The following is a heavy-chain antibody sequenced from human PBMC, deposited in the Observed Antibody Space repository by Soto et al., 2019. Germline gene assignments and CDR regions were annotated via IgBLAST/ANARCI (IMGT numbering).Heavy chain of an antibody. CDR2: IYYSXSN. J-gene: IGHJ4*02. Sequence: XXTLSLTCTVSGGSISSSYWSWIRQPPGKGMEWIGXIYYSXSNYYKQSLKXXVTISVDTTKNQLSLKLSSVTDADKDVYYCARARGARYFDYWGQGTLVTVSS. CDR1: GGSISSSY. V-gene: IGHV4-59*06. D-gene: IGHD2-15*01. CDR3: ARARGARYFDY.